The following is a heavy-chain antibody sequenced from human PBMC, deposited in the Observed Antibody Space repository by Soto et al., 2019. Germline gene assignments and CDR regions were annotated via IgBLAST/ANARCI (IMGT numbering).Heavy chain of an antibody. V-gene: IGHV3-66*01. J-gene: IGHJ4*02. CDR1: GFTVSTKY. D-gene: IGHD3-16*01. Sequence: EVQLVESGGGLVQPGGSLRLSCAASGFTVSTKYMSWVRQAPGKGLEWVSVIYSGGSTFYADSVRGRFTISRDNSKNTVNLQMNSLRADDTAVYYCARDPWAADYWGQGTLVTVSS. CDR3: ARDPWAADY. CDR2: IYSGGST.